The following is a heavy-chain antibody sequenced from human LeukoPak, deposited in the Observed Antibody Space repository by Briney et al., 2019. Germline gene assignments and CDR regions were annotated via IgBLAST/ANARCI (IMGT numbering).Heavy chain of an antibody. CDR1: GFTFDDYA. Sequence: AGGSLRLSCAASGFTFDDYAMHWVRQAPGKGLEWVSGISWNSGSIGYADSVKGRFTISRDNAKNSLYLQMNSLRAEDTALYYCAKDMTAAGTRFDYWGQGTLVTVSS. J-gene: IGHJ4*02. V-gene: IGHV3-9*01. CDR2: ISWNSGSI. D-gene: IGHD6-13*01. CDR3: AKDMTAAGTRFDY.